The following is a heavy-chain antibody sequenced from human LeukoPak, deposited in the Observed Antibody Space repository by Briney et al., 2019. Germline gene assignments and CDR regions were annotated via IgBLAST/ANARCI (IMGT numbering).Heavy chain of an antibody. V-gene: IGHV4-39*07. Sequence: SETLSLTCTVSGGSISSSPYYWGWIRQPPGKGLEWIGSIYYSGTTHYSPSLESRVTISVDTSKNQFSLKLSSVTAADTAVYYCARVYYYGSGSRPFDYWGQGTLVTVSS. CDR3: ARVYYYGSGSRPFDY. D-gene: IGHD3-10*01. CDR2: IYYSGTT. CDR1: GGSISSSPYY. J-gene: IGHJ4*02.